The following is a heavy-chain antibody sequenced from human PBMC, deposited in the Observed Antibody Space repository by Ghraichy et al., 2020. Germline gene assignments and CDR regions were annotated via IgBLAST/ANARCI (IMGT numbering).Heavy chain of an antibody. CDR1: GGSISSYY. V-gene: IGHV4-59*01. Sequence: SETLSLTCTVSGGSISSYYWSWIRQPPGKGLEWIGYIYYSGSTNYNPSLKSRVTISVDTSKNQFSLKLSSVTAADTAVYYCARASGGSGSRDDAFDIWGQGTMVTVSS. CDR2: IYYSGST. J-gene: IGHJ3*02. CDR3: ARASGGSGSRDDAFDI. D-gene: IGHD3-10*01.